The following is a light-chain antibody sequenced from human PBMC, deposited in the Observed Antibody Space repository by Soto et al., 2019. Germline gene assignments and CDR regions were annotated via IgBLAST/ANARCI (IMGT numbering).Light chain of an antibody. CDR1: QSVSSN. CDR3: QQYDNWLTGT. V-gene: IGKV3-15*01. Sequence: EIVLTQSPATLSFSPGERATLSCRASQSVSSNLAWYQQKPGQAPRLLIYGASTRATGIPARFSGGGSGTEFTLTISSLQSEDFAVYYCQQYDNWLTGTFGQGTKVDIK. CDR2: GAS. J-gene: IGKJ1*01.